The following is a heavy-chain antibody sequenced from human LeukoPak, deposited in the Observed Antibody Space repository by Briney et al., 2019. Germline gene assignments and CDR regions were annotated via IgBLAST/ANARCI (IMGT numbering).Heavy chain of an antibody. CDR3: ARGLVGYCSSTSCYSWFDP. CDR1: GGSISSSNW. J-gene: IGHJ5*02. V-gene: IGHV4-4*02. Sequence: SGTLSLTCAVSGGSISSSNWWSWVRQPPGKGLEWIGEIYHSGSTNYNPSLKSRVTISVDKSKNQFSLKLSSVTAADTAVYYCARGLVGYCSSTSCYSWFDPWAREPWSPSPQ. CDR2: IYHSGST. D-gene: IGHD2-2*01.